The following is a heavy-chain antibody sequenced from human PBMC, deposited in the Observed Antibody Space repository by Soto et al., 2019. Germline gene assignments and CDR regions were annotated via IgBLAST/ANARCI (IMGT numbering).Heavy chain of an antibody. V-gene: IGHV3-33*01. CDR2: IWYDGSNK. D-gene: IGHD3-22*01. Sequence: GGSLRLSCAASGFTFSSYGMHWVRQAPAKGLEWVAVIWYDGSNKYYADSVKGRFTISRDNSKNTLYLQMNSMRAEDTAVYYCARDRGYYDSSDYFDYWRQGTLVTVSS. CDR3: ARDRGYYDSSDYFDY. CDR1: GFTFSSYG. J-gene: IGHJ4*02.